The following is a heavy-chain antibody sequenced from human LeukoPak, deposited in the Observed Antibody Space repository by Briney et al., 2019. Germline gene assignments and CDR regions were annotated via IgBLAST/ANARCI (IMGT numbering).Heavy chain of an antibody. Sequence: GGSLRLSCAASGFTFTTHWMHWVRQAPGKGLVWVSHINSDGSITSYADSVKGRFTISRDNAKNTLYLQMNNLRAEDTAVYYCVTFYETYWGRGTLVTVSS. CDR2: INSDGSIT. CDR1: GFTFTTHW. V-gene: IGHV3-74*01. CDR3: VTFYETY. J-gene: IGHJ4*02. D-gene: IGHD2/OR15-2a*01.